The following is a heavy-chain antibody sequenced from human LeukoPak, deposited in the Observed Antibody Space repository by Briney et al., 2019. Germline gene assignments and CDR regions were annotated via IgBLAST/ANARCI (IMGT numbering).Heavy chain of an antibody. J-gene: IGHJ4*02. CDR1: GFTFSSYA. V-gene: IGHV3-74*01. Sequence: PGGSLRLSCAASGFTFSSYAMSWVRQAPGKGLVWVSRINGDGTSTSTSYADSVKGRFTISRDNAKNTLYLHMNTLRAEDTAVYYCARDRDYGAPDYWGQGTLVTVSS. CDR3: ARDRDYGAPDY. D-gene: IGHD4-17*01. CDR2: INGDGTSTST.